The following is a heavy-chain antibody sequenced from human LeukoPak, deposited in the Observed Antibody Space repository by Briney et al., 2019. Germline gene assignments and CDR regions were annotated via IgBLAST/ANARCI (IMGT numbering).Heavy chain of an antibody. CDR2: VYNGGTI. Sequence: PGGSLRLSCAASGLTVNNMYMTWVRQAPGKGLEWISTVYNGGTIYYADSVKGRFTISRDNTKNSLYLQMNSLRAEDTAVYYCARDSPYGTAGYWGQGTLVTVSS. V-gene: IGHV3-66*01. J-gene: IGHJ4*02. CDR1: GLTVNNMY. CDR3: ARDSPYGTAGY. D-gene: IGHD2-8*02.